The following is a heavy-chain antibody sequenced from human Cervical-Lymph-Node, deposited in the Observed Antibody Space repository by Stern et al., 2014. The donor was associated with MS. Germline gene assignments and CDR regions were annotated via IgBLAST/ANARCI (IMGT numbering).Heavy chain of an antibody. J-gene: IGHJ4*02. CDR2: IWHDGSEK. V-gene: IGHV3-33*03. CDR1: GLTFSVYG. CDR3: ATTGGLDEVDY. Sequence: VQLVESGGGMVPPGSSLRLSCVASGLTFSVYGMHWVRQAPGKGLEWVAVIWHDGSEKHYADSVKGRFTVSRDNSKNTLYVQMNDLRVDDTAKYYCATTGGLDEVDYWGQGTLVIVSS. D-gene: IGHD3-16*01.